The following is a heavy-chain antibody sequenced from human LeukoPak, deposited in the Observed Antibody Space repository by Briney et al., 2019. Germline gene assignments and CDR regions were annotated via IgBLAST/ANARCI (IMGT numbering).Heavy chain of an antibody. CDR1: GFTFITYA. J-gene: IGHJ4*02. CDR2: ISGTGDNT. Sequence: GGSLRLSCAASGFTFITYAMSWVRQAPGKGLEWVSAISGTGDNTYYADSVKGRSTISRDNSRNTLYLQMNSLRAEDTAIYYCAKIPHPTYYFDYWGQGTLVTVSS. V-gene: IGHV3-23*01. CDR3: AKIPHPTYYFDY.